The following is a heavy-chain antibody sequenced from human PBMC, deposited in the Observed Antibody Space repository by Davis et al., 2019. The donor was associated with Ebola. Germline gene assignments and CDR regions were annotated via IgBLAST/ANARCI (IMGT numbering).Heavy chain of an antibody. J-gene: IGHJ4*02. CDR2: INAGNGNT. Sequence: ASVKVSCKASGYTFTSYAMHWVRQAPGQRLEWMGWINAGNGNTKYSQKFQGRVTITRDTSASTAYMELSSLRSEDTAVYYCARAHIYGDYYFDYWDQGTLVTVSS. CDR1: GYTFTSYA. D-gene: IGHD4-17*01. V-gene: IGHV1-3*01. CDR3: ARAHIYGDYYFDY.